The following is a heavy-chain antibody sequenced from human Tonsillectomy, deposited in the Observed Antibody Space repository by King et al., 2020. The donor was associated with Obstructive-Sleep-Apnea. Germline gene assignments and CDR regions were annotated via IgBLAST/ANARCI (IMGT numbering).Heavy chain of an antibody. CDR3: ARHTTVPYYFDY. V-gene: IGHV4-59*08. D-gene: IGHD4-17*01. Sequence: VQLQESGPGLVKPSETLSLTCTVSGGSISTYYWSWFRQPPGKGLEWIGYIYYSGSTNYNPPLKSRVTIAVDTSKNQFSLKLNPVTAADTAVYYCARHTTVPYYFDYWGQGTLVTVSS. CDR2: IYYSGST. CDR1: GGSISTYY. J-gene: IGHJ4*02.